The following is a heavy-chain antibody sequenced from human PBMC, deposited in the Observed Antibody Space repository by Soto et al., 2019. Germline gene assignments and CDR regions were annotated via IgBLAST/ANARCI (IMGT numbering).Heavy chain of an antibody. Sequence: QVQLVESGGGVVQPGRSLRLSCAASGFTFSSYAMHWVRQAPGKGLEWVAVISYDGSNKYYADSVKGRFTISRDNSKNTLYLQINSLRAEDTAVYYCARERLITMIVVVTSYYFDYWGQGTLVTVSS. CDR2: ISYDGSNK. J-gene: IGHJ4*02. CDR3: ARERLITMIVVVTSYYFDY. D-gene: IGHD3-22*01. V-gene: IGHV3-30-3*01. CDR1: GFTFSSYA.